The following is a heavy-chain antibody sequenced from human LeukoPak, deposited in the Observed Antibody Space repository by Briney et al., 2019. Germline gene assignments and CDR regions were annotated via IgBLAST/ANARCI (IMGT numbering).Heavy chain of an antibody. J-gene: IGHJ4*02. CDR2: ISYDGSNK. CDR1: GFIFSNYV. D-gene: IGHD2-2*02. CDR3: ARGWDRDCTSTSCYIAYN. V-gene: IGHV3-30-3*01. Sequence: PGGSLRLPCAATGFIFSNYVMDWVRQPPGKGLEWVAFISYDGSNKYYADSVKGRFTISRDNSKNTLYLQMNSLRAEDTAVYYCARGWDRDCTSTSCYIAYNWGQGTLVSVSS.